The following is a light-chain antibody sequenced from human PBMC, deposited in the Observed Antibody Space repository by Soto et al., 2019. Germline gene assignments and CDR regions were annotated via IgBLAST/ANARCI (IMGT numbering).Light chain of an antibody. CDR2: EGT. J-gene: IGLJ1*01. CDR3: CSYAGSRHYV. Sequence: QSALTQPASVSGSPGQSITISCTGTSSDVGSYNLVSWYQQHPGKAPKFMIYEGTKRPSGVSNRFSGSKSGNTASLTISGFQAEDEADYYCCSYAGSRHYVFGTGTKVTVL. CDR1: SSDVGSYNL. V-gene: IGLV2-23*01.